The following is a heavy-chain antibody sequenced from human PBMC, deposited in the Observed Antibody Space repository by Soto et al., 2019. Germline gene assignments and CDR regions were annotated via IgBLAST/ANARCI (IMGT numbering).Heavy chain of an antibody. Sequence: SDTLSLTCTVSGGSISSYYWSWIRQPPGKGLEWIGYIYYSGSTNYNPSLKSRVTISVDTSKNQFSLKLSSVTAADTAVYYCARQDIVVVPAALDYYYYYMDVWGKGTTVTVS. CDR1: GGSISSYY. D-gene: IGHD2-2*01. J-gene: IGHJ6*03. CDR2: IYYSGST. CDR3: ARQDIVVVPAALDYYYYYMDV. V-gene: IGHV4-59*08.